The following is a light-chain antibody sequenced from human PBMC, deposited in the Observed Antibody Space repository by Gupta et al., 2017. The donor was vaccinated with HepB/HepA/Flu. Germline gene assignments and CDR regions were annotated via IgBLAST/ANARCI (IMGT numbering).Light chain of an antibody. CDR1: QSVSSY. J-gene: IGKJ5*01. CDR3: QQRSSWVT. CDR2: DAS. V-gene: IGKV3-11*01. Sequence: EIVLTQSPATLSLSPGERATLSCRASQSVSSYLAWYQQKPGQAPRLLIFDASNRATGIPARFSGGGSGTDFTLTISSLEPEDSAVYYCQQRSSWVTFGQGTRLEIK.